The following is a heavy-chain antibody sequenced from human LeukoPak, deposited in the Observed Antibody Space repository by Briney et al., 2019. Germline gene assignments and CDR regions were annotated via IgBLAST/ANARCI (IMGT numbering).Heavy chain of an antibody. CDR1: GYTFTGYY. Sequence: ASVKVSCKASGYTFTGYYMHWVRQAPGQGLEWMGWINPNSGGTNYAQKFQGRVIMTRDTSISTAYMELSRLRSDDTAVYYFARVFGERYFDWLPRAYWFDPWGQGTLVTVSS. CDR2: INPNSGGT. CDR3: ARVFGERYFDWLPRAYWFDP. J-gene: IGHJ5*02. V-gene: IGHV1-2*02. D-gene: IGHD3-9*01.